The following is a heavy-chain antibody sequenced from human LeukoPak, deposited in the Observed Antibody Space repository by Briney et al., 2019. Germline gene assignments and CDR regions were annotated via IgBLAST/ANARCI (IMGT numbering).Heavy chain of an antibody. CDR1: GFTFGKYW. J-gene: IGHJ4*02. V-gene: IGHV3-7*03. Sequence: GGSLRLSCVASGFTFGKYWMSWVRQAPGKGLEWVANIKLDGSEKNYVDSVKGRFTISRDNTKDSLYLQMNSLRAEDTAVFYCARDQYDTWSRRGNFDSWGQGTLVIVSS. CDR3: ARDQYDTWSRRGNFDS. CDR2: IKLDGSEK. D-gene: IGHD3-3*01.